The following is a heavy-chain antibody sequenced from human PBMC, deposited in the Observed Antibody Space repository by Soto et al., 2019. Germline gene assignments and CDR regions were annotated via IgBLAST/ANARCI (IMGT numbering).Heavy chain of an antibody. J-gene: IGHJ6*02. CDR2: IIPIFGTA. D-gene: IGHD2-15*01. Sequence: QVQLVQSGAEVKKPGSSVKVSCKASGGTFSSYAISWVRQAPGQGLEWMGGIIPIFGTANYAQKFQGRVTITADECTSTAYMELSSLRSEDTAVYYCARISGRHRRYYYYGMDVWGQGTTVTVSS. CDR1: GGTFSSYA. V-gene: IGHV1-69*01. CDR3: ARISGRHRRYYYYGMDV.